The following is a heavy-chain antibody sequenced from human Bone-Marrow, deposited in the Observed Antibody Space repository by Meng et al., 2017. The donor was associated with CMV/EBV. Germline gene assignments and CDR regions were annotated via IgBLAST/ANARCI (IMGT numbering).Heavy chain of an antibody. CDR3: TTTDNWNYR. CDR2: IRSKANSYAT. Sequence: GESLKISCAASGFTFSGSAMHWVRQASGKGLEWVGRIRSKANSYATAYAASVKGRFTISRDDSKNTAYLQMNSLKTEDTAVYYCTTTDNWNYRWGQGTLVTVSS. J-gene: IGHJ5*02. V-gene: IGHV3-73*01. CDR1: GFTFSGSA.